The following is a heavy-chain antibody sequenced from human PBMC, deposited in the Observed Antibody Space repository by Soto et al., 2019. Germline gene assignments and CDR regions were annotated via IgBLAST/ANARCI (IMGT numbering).Heavy chain of an antibody. CDR1: GFTFDDYA. V-gene: IGHV3-9*01. Sequence: GGSLRLSCAASGFTFDDYAMHWVRQAPGKGLEWVSGISWNSGSIGYADSVKGRFTISRDNAKNSLYLQMNSLRDEDTAVYYCARDRRIAVAGTVDYYYYGMDVWGQGTTVTVSS. D-gene: IGHD6-19*01. CDR3: ARDRRIAVAGTVDYYYYGMDV. J-gene: IGHJ6*02. CDR2: ISWNSGSI.